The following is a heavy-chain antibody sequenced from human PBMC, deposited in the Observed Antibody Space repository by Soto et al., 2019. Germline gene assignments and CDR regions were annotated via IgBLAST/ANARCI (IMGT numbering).Heavy chain of an antibody. CDR2: IYYYSGST. CDR3: ARGGVASPPHFDY. V-gene: IGHV4-59*01. J-gene: IGHJ4*02. CDR1: GASINTYY. Sequence: SETLSLTCTVSGASINTYYWNWIRQSPGKGLEWIGYIYYYSGSTSYHPSLQSRVTISVDTSKNQFSLKLSSATAADTAVYFCARGGVASPPHFDYWGQGTPVTVSS. D-gene: IGHD2-15*01.